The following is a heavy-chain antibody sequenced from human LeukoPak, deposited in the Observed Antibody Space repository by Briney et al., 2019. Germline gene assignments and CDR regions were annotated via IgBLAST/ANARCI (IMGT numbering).Heavy chain of an antibody. Sequence: GGSLRLSCGASGSTFSSYEMNWVRQAPGKGLEWVSYITSRGSTIYYADSVKGRFTIARDNAKNSLYLQMNSLRAEDTAVYYCARVAYSYYFDYWGQGTLVTVSS. CDR2: ITSRGSTI. J-gene: IGHJ4*02. CDR3: ARVAYSYYFDY. CDR1: GSTFSSYE. V-gene: IGHV3-48*03. D-gene: IGHD3-16*01.